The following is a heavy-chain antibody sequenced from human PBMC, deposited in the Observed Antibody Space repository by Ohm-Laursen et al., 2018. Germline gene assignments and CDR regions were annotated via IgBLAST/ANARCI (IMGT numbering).Heavy chain of an antibody. D-gene: IGHD6-13*01. CDR1: GYTFTSYG. V-gene: IGHV1-69*13. Sequence: GASVKVSCKASGYTFTSYGISWVRQAPGQGLEWMGGIIPIFGTANYAQKFQGRATITANESTSTAYMELSSLRSEDTAVYYCARGGVAAAGAFDYWGQGTLVTVSS. CDR3: ARGGVAAAGAFDY. J-gene: IGHJ4*02. CDR2: IIPIFGTA.